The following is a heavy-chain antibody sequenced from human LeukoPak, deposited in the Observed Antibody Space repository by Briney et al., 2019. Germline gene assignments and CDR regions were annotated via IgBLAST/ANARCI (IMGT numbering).Heavy chain of an antibody. CDR2: ISSSSSYI. Sequence: PGGSLRLSCAASGFTFSSYSVNWVRQAPGKGLEWVSSISSSSSYIYYADSVKGRFTISRDNAKNSLYLQMNGLRAEDTAVYYCARAYYDFWSGYRESDYWSQGTLVTVSS. CDR1: GFTFSSYS. V-gene: IGHV3-21*01. J-gene: IGHJ4*02. D-gene: IGHD3-3*01. CDR3: ARAYYDFWSGYRESDY.